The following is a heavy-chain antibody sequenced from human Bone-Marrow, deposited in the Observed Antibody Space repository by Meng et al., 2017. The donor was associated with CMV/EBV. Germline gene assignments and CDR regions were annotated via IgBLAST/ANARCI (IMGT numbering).Heavy chain of an antibody. Sequence: GESLKISCAASGFTFSSYSMNWVRQAPGKGLAWVSYINGGGRTIYYADSVKGRFTISRDNAKNSLYLQMNSLRAEDTAVYYCASWGQLVDYYGMDVWGQGTTVTVS. CDR1: GFTFSSYS. V-gene: IGHV3-48*04. CDR3: ASWGQLVDYYGMDV. CDR2: INGGGRTI. D-gene: IGHD6-6*01. J-gene: IGHJ6*02.